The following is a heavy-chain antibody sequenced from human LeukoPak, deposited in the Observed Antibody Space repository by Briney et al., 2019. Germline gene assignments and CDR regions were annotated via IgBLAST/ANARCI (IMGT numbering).Heavy chain of an antibody. V-gene: IGHV4-59*01. J-gene: IGHJ4*02. D-gene: IGHD5-24*01. CDR1: GGSISSYY. Sequence: PSETLSLTCSVSGGSISSYYWRWIRQPPGKGLEWIGYIYYSGSTNYNPSLKSRVTISVDTSKNQFSLKLSSVTAADTAVYYCARVAGYNYLDYWGPGALVTVSS. CDR2: IYYSGST. CDR3: ARVAGYNYLDY.